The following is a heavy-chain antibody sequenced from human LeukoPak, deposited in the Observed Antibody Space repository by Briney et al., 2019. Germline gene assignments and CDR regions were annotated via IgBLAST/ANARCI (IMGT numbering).Heavy chain of an antibody. CDR2: INPSGGST. Sequence: ASVKVSCKASGYTFTSYYMHWVRQAPGQGLEWMGIINPSGGSTSYAQKFQGRVTMTRDMSTSTVYMELSSLRSEDTAVYYCARDIVGATSVYDAFDIWGQGTMVTVSS. V-gene: IGHV1-46*01. CDR1: GYTFTSYY. J-gene: IGHJ3*02. CDR3: ARDIVGATSVYDAFDI. D-gene: IGHD1-26*01.